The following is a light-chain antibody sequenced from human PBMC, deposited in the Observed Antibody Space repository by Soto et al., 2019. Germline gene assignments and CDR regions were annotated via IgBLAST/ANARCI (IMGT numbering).Light chain of an antibody. V-gene: IGKV3-15*01. J-gene: IGKJ5*01. CDR1: ESVRSK. CDR3: QQHNSWPPIT. Sequence: DMVMTQSPATLSVSPGEGVTLSCRASESVRSKVAWYQQKPGQAPRLLIYGSSTRATGIPDRFRGSGSGTEYTLTISSLQSEDFAVYYCQQHNSWPPITFGQGTRLEIK. CDR2: GSS.